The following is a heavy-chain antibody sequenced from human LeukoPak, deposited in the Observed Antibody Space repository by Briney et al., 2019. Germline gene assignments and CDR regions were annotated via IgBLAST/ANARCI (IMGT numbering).Heavy chain of an antibody. CDR3: AKGAGEWLTYYYYYMDV. J-gene: IGHJ6*03. D-gene: IGHD3-3*01. CDR2: ISGSGGST. Sequence: GGSLRLSCAASGFTFTSYAMSWVRQAPGKGLEWVSAISGSGGSTYYADSVKGRFTISRDNSENTLYLQMNSLRAEDTAVYYCAKGAGEWLTYYYYYMDVWGKGTTVTVSS. V-gene: IGHV3-23*01. CDR1: GFTFTSYA.